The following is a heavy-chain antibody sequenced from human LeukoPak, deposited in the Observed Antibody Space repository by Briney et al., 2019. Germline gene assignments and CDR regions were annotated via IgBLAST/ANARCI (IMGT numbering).Heavy chain of an antibody. CDR2: ISWNSGSI. CDR1: GFTFDDYA. D-gene: IGHD3-22*01. V-gene: IGHV3-9*01. J-gene: IGHJ4*02. Sequence: PGGSLRLSCAASGFTFDDYAMHWVRQAPGKGLEWVSGISWNSGSIGYADSVKGRFTISRDNAKNSLYLQMNSLRAEDTALYYCAKDTVNYYDSSGYFDYWGQGTLVTVSS. CDR3: AKDTVNYYDSSGYFDY.